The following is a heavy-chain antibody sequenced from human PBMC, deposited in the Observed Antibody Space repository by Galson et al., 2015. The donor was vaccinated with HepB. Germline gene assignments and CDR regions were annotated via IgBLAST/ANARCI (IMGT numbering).Heavy chain of an antibody. CDR3: AKWAANWGYYFDS. CDR1: GFTFSSYA. Sequence: SLRLSCAASGFTFSSYAMSWVRQAPGKGLEWVSAISGSGGTTYYADSVQGRFTISRDNSQNTLYLQMNSLRAEDTAVYYSAKWAANWGYYFDSWGQGSLVTVSS. CDR2: ISGSGGTT. J-gene: IGHJ4*02. D-gene: IGHD7-27*01. V-gene: IGHV3-23*01.